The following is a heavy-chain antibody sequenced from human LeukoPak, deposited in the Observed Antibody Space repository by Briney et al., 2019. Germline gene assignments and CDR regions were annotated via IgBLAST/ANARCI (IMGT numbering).Heavy chain of an antibody. CDR3: ARKRVGYCSSTSCRPLVFDY. D-gene: IGHD2-2*01. J-gene: IGHJ4*02. V-gene: IGHV4-34*01. CDR2: INHSGST. Sequence: PSETLSLTCAVYGGSFSGYYWSWIRQPPGKGLEWIGEINHSGSTNYNPSLKSRVTISVDTSKNQFSLKLSSVTAADTAVYYCARKRVGYCSSTSCRPLVFDYWGQGTLVTVSS. CDR1: GGSFSGYY.